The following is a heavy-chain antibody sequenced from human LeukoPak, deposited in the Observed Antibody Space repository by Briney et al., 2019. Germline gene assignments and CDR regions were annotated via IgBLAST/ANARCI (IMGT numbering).Heavy chain of an antibody. CDR3: ARGSGWLDP. CDR1: GFTFSNYW. V-gene: IGHV3-7*05. D-gene: IGHD1-26*01. CDR2: IKEDGSVK. Sequence: TGGSLRLSWAASGFTFSNYWMSWVRQAPEKGLEWVANIKEDGSVKYYVDSVKGRFTISRDNAKNSLYLHMNSLRVEDRAVYYCARGSGWLDPWGQGTLVTVFS. J-gene: IGHJ5*02.